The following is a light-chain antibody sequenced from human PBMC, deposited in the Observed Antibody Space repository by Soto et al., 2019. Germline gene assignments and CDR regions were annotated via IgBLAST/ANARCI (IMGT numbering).Light chain of an antibody. V-gene: IGLV2-8*01. J-gene: IGLJ1*01. Sequence: LTQPPSASGSPGQSATISCTGTSNDIGAYNYVSWYQQYPGKAPKLIIYEVFRRPSGVPDRFSGSKSGNTASLTVSGLQPEDEADYYCSSYAGRETGVFGTGTKVTVL. CDR1: SNDIGAYNY. CDR3: SSYAGRETGV. CDR2: EVF.